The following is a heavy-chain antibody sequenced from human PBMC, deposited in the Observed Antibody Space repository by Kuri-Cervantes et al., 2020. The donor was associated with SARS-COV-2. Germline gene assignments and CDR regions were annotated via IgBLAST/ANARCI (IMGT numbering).Heavy chain of an antibody. CDR1: GFTCDDYA. D-gene: IGHD2-2*01. CDR2: ISWNSGSI. CDR3: AKDGIVVVPAAKEGYYYYYMDV. J-gene: IGHJ6*03. V-gene: IGHV3-9*03. Sequence: SLKISCAASGFTCDDYAMHWVRQAPGKGLEWVSGISWNSGSIGYADSVKGRFTISRDNAKNSLYLQMNSLRAEDMALYYCAKDGIVVVPAAKEGYYYYYMDVWGKGTTVTVSS.